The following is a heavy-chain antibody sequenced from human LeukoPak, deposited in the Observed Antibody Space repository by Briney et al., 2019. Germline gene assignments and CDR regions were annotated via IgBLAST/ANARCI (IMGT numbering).Heavy chain of an antibody. CDR3: ARHQSQGETEPSWFDP. D-gene: IGHD1-14*01. Sequence: ASVKVFCKASGYTFTSYGISWVRQAPGQGLEWMGWISAYNGNTNYAQKPQGRVTMTTDTSTSTAYMELRSLRSDDTAVYYCARHQSQGETEPSWFDPWGQGTLVTVSS. V-gene: IGHV1-18*01. CDR1: GYTFTSYG. CDR2: ISAYNGNT. J-gene: IGHJ5*02.